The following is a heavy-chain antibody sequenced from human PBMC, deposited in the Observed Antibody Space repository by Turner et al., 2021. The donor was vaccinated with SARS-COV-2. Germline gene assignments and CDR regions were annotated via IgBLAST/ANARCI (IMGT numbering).Heavy chain of an antibody. J-gene: IGHJ4*02. CDR3: AKDGAPFLLYFGEPTFYFDY. D-gene: IGHD3-10*01. V-gene: IGHV3-30*18. Sequence: VQLVASGGGVVQPGRSLRLSCAASGFIFSSYGMHWVRQAPGKGLEWVAVISYDGSNKSYADSVKCRFTISRDNSKNTLYLQMNSLRAEDTAVYYCAKDGAPFLLYFGEPTFYFDYWGQGTLVTVSS. CDR1: GFIFSSYG. CDR2: ISYDGSNK.